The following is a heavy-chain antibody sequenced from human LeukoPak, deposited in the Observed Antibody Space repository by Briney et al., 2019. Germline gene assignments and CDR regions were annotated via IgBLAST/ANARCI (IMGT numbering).Heavy chain of an antibody. Sequence: GGSLRLSCAAPGFMFHDYAIHWVRQAPGEGLEWVSLISGDGGSTFYADSVKGRFTISRDNSKNSLYLQMNSLRSDDTALYYCARESESSGWYDYWGQGTLVTVSS. CDR2: ISGDGGST. D-gene: IGHD6-19*01. CDR3: ARESESSGWYDY. CDR1: GFMFHDYA. J-gene: IGHJ4*02. V-gene: IGHV3-43*02.